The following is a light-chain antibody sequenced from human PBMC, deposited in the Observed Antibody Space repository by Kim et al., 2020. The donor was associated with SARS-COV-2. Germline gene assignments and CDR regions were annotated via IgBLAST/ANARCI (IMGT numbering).Light chain of an antibody. Sequence: DIVMTQSPDSLAVSLGERATINCRSSQSVLHSSTNLNYLAWYQQKSGQPPRLLIYWASSRESGVPDRFSCSGSGTDFTLTISSLQAEDVAVYYCQQYYPTPVTFGGGTKVEI. CDR1: QSVLHSSTNLNY. V-gene: IGKV4-1*01. CDR3: QQYYPTPVT. CDR2: WAS. J-gene: IGKJ4*01.